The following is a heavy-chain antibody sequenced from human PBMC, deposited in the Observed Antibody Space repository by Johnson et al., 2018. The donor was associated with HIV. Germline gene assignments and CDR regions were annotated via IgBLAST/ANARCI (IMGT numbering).Heavy chain of an antibody. V-gene: IGHV3-30*02. CDR2: IRYDGSNK. CDR3: AKDLTWMHLWPHAFDI. D-gene: IGHD5-18*01. CDR1: GFTFSSYG. Sequence: QVHLVESGGGVVQPGGSLRLSCAASGFTFSSYGMHWVRQAPGKGLEWVAFIRYDGSNKYYVDSAKGRFTISRDNSKNTLYLQMNSLRAEDTAVYYCAKDLTWMHLWPHAFDIWGQGTMVTVSS. J-gene: IGHJ3*02.